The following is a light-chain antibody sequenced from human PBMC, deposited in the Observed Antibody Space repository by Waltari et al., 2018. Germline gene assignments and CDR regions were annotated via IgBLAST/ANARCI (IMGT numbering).Light chain of an antibody. CDR3: QSYDSSLSGSRV. CDR2: GNS. CDR1: SSNIGAGYD. V-gene: IGLV1-40*01. Sequence: QSVLTQPPSVSGAPGQRVTISCTGSSSNIGAGYDVHWYQQLPGTAPKPLIYGNSHRPSGVPDRFSGSKSGTSASLAITGLQAEDEADYYCQSYDSSLSGSRVFGGGTKLTVL. J-gene: IGLJ3*02.